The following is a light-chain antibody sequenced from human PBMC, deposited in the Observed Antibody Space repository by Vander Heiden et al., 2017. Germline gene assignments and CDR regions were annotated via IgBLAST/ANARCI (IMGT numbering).Light chain of an antibody. CDR3: QQYNNWPPYT. V-gene: IGKV3-15*01. Sequence: EIVMTQSPATLSVSPRQRATLSRRASQRVSSNLACYQQKPGQAPRLLIYGASTSATGIPARFSGSGSGTEFTLTISSLQSEDFAVYYCQQYNNWPPYTFGQGTKLEIK. J-gene: IGKJ2*01. CDR2: GAS. CDR1: QRVSSN.